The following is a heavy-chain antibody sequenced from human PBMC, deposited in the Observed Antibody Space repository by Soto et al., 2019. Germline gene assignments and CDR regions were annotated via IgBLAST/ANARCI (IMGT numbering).Heavy chain of an antibody. J-gene: IGHJ3*02. CDR3: ARDLGGSSSDACDI. D-gene: IGHD6-19*01. V-gene: IGHV1-2*02. Sequence: ASVKVSCKASGYTFSAYYTHWVRQAPGQGLEWMGWMNPKSGGTNYAQHFQGRVTMTREKSISTAYMELSRLRSDDTAVYYCARDLGGSSSDACDIWGQGTMVTVSS. CDR2: MNPKSGGT. CDR1: GYTFSAYY.